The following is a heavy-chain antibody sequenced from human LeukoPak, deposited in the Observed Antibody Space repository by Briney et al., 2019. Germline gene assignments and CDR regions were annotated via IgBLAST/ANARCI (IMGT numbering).Heavy chain of an antibody. CDR1: GYTFNIFA. CDR3: ARGGPFPSSSSSREYYLDY. V-gene: IGHV1-18*01. J-gene: IGHJ4*02. D-gene: IGHD6-6*01. Sequence: ASVKVSCKTSGYTFNIFAITWVRQAPGQGLEWMGWINPHSGNTNSAQKVKGRVTLTTDTSTRTAYMELRSLRSDDTAVYYCARGGPFPSSSSSREYYLDYWGQGTLVTVSS. CDR2: INPHSGNT.